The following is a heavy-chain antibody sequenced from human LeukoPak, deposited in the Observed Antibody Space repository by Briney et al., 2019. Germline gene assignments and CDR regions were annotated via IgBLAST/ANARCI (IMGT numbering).Heavy chain of an antibody. V-gene: IGHV4-61*05. CDR1: GGSISSSFYY. CDR3: ARVTYDSSGYFRWFDP. CDR2: IYYSGST. Sequence: SETLSLTCTVSGGSISSSFYYWGWIRQPPGKGLEWIGYIYYSGSTNYNPSLKSRVTISVDTSKNQFSLKLSSVTAADTAVYYCARVTYDSSGYFRWFDPWGQGTLVTVSS. J-gene: IGHJ5*02. D-gene: IGHD3-22*01.